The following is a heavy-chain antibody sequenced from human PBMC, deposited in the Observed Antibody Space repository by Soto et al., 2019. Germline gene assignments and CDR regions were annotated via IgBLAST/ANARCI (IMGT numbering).Heavy chain of an antibody. CDR3: AREFPSGSYELDY. Sequence: SETLSLTCAVSGGSISSGGYSWSWIRQPPGKGLEWIGSIYYSGSTYYNPSLKSRVTISVDTSKNQFSLKLSSVTAADTAVYYCAREFPSGSYELDYWGKGTLVPVAS. CDR1: GGSISSGGYS. J-gene: IGHJ4*02. D-gene: IGHD1-26*01. CDR2: IYYSGST. V-gene: IGHV4-30-2*03.